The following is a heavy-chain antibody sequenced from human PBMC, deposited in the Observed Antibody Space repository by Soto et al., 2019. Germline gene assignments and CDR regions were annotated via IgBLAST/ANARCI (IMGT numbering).Heavy chain of an antibody. V-gene: IGHV3-74*01. Sequence: EVQLVESGGGLVQPGGSLRLSCAASGFIFSNYWMHWVRQAPGKGLVWVSRIKSDGSSTNYADSVKGRFTISRDNAKNTLYLQMNSLGAEDTAVYYCARGVRSGYYHYYYYGMDVWGQGNTVTVSS. D-gene: IGHD3-3*01. J-gene: IGHJ6*02. CDR3: ARGVRSGYYHYYYYGMDV. CDR2: IKSDGSST. CDR1: GFIFSNYW.